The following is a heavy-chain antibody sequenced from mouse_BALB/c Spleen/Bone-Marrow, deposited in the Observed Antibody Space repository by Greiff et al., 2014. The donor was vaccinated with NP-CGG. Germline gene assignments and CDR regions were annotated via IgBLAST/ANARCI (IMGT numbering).Heavy chain of an antibody. V-gene: IGHV5-4*02. CDR1: GFTFSDYY. D-gene: IGHD2-10*02. CDR2: IRDGGGYT. Sequence: EVMLVESGGGLAKPGGSLKLSCAASGFTFSDYYMYWVRQTPEKRLEWVATIRDGGGYTYYPDSVWGRFTISRDNAKNNLYLQMSSLKSEDTAMYYCARSGERYGAMDYWGQGTSVTVFS. CDR3: ARSGERYGAMDY. J-gene: IGHJ4*01.